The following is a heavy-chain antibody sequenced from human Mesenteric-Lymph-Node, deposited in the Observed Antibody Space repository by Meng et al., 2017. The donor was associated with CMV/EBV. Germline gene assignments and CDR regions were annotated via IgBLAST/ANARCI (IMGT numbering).Heavy chain of an antibody. CDR2: ISGSGGRT. CDR3: AKGDCGVDCSDFDY. J-gene: IGHJ4*02. CDR1: GFTFSSYA. Sequence: GGSLRLSCAASGFTFSSYAMNWVRQAPGKGLEWVSTISGSGGRTYYADSVKGRFTISRDNSKNTLYLKMNSLRAEDTAVYYCAKGDCGVDCSDFDYWGQGTLVTVSS. D-gene: IGHD2-21*01. V-gene: IGHV3-23*01.